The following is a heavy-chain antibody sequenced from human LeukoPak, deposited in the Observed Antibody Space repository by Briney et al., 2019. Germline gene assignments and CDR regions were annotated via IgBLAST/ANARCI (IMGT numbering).Heavy chain of an antibody. D-gene: IGHD3-22*01. V-gene: IGHV1-2*02. CDR1: GYTFTGYY. CDR3: AKSRTTSSASSDY. Sequence: GASVKVSCKASGYTFTGYYLHWVRQAPGQGLEWMGWINPNGGGTYYAQKFRGRVIMTGDTSTTTVYMEMSNLSSEDTAMYYCAKSRTTSSASSDYWGQGTLVTVSS. J-gene: IGHJ4*02. CDR2: INPNGGGT.